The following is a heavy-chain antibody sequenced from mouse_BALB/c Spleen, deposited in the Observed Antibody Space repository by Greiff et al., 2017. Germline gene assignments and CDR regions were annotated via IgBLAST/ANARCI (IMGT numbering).Heavy chain of an antibody. CDR3: STMITTGRQFAY. CDR2: ISYDGSN. J-gene: IGHJ3*01. V-gene: IGHV3-6*02. D-gene: IGHD2-4*01. Sequence: EVQLQQSGPGLVKPSQSLSLTCSVTGYSITSGYYWNWIRQFPGNKLEWMGYISYDGSNNYNPSLKNRISITRDTSKNQFFLKLNSVTTEDTATYYCSTMITTGRQFAYWGQGTLVTVSA. CDR1: GYSITSGYY.